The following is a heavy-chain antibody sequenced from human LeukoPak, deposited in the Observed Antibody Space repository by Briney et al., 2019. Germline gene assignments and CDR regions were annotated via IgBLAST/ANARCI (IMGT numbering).Heavy chain of an antibody. CDR2: IRSKAYGGTT. CDR1: GFTFGDYA. J-gene: IGHJ5*02. Sequence: GGSLRLSCTASGFTFGDYAMSWFRQAPGKGLEWVGFIRSKAYGGTTEYAASVKGRFTISRDDSKSIAYLQMNSLKTEDTAVYYCTREGVAAAGTPRQKHNWFDPWGQGTLVTVSS. D-gene: IGHD6-13*01. V-gene: IGHV3-49*03. CDR3: TREGVAAAGTPRQKHNWFDP.